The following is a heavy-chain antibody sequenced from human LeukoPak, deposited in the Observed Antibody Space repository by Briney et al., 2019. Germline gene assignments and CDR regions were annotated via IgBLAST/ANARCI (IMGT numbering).Heavy chain of an antibody. D-gene: IGHD3-10*01. V-gene: IGHV3-48*04. CDR1: GFTFSSYS. CDR2: ISSSSSTI. Sequence: PGGSLRLPCAASGFTFSSYSMNWVRQAPGKGLEWVSYISSSSSTINYAVSLKGRFTITRDNAKNSLYLQMNSLRAEDTAVYYCGRAKYYGSGRPWGFDPWGQGTLVTVSS. CDR3: GRAKYYGSGRPWGFDP. J-gene: IGHJ5*02.